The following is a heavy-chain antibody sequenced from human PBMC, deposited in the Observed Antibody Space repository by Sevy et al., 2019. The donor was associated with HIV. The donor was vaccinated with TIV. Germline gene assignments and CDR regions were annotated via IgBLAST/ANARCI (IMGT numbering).Heavy chain of an antibody. V-gene: IGHV3-33*01. CDR1: GFTLSSYG. D-gene: IGHD3-3*01. J-gene: IGHJ6*02. CDR3: ARDRLSITISAEWGGGMDV. CDR2: IRYEGSNK. Sequence: RGCLRLSCAASGFTLSSYGMHWVRQAPGKGFERVAVIRYEGSNKYYADSVKGRFTVSRDNSKNTLYLQMNSLRAEDTAVYYCARDRLSITISAEWGGGMDVWGQGTTVTVSS.